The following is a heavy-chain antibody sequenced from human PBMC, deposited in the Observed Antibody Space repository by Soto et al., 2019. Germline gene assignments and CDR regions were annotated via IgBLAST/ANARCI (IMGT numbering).Heavy chain of an antibody. V-gene: IGHV5-51*01. Sequence: PGESLKISCKGSGYSFTSYWIGWVRQMPGKGLEWIVIIYPGDSDTRYSPSFQGQVTISADKSISTAYLQWSSLKASDTAMYYGARKRYSSSWYPVHFDYGGQGTLVTVSS. CDR2: IYPGDSDT. CDR1: GYSFTSYW. J-gene: IGHJ4*02. D-gene: IGHD6-13*01. CDR3: ARKRYSSSWYPVHFDY.